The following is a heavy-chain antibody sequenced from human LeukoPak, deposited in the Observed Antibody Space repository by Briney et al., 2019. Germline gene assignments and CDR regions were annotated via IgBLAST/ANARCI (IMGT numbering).Heavy chain of an antibody. Sequence: PGGSLRLSCAASGFTFISYAMTWVRQAPGKVLQWVSAVSGSGAHTYYADSVKGRFTISRDNSRDTLYLQMNSLRVEDTAIYYCAKVAHYYYGSESYYFFEHWGQGTPVTASS. CDR2: VSGSGAHT. J-gene: IGHJ4*02. CDR3: AKVAHYYYGSESYYFFEH. V-gene: IGHV3-23*01. CDR1: GFTFISYA. D-gene: IGHD3-10*01.